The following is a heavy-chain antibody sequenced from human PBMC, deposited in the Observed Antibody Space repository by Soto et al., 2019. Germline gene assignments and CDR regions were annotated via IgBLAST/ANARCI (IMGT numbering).Heavy chain of an antibody. D-gene: IGHD2-15*01. CDR1: GVTFDDYA. CDR2: ISWNSASI. V-gene: IGHV3-9*01. Sequence: SLRLSCAASGVTFDDYAMHWVRQAPGKGLEWVAGISWNSASIGYADAVENRFIISRDNAKNSLSLQMNSLRAEDTALYYCAKGDCSGGSCNFDYWGQGTRVTVSS. J-gene: IGHJ4*02. CDR3: AKGDCSGGSCNFDY.